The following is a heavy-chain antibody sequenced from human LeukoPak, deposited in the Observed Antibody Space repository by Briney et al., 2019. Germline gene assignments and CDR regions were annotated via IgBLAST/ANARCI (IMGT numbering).Heavy chain of an antibody. CDR2: ISWNSGSI. CDR1: GFTFDDYA. D-gene: IGHD3-9*01. CDR3: AKTYYDILTGYRTDAFDI. V-gene: IGHV3-9*01. Sequence: GRSLRLSCAASGFTFDDYAMHWVRHAPGKGLEWVSGISWNSGSIGYADSVKGRFTISGDNAKNSLYLQMNSLRAEDTALYYCAKTYYDILTGYRTDAFDIWGQGTMVTGSS. J-gene: IGHJ3*02.